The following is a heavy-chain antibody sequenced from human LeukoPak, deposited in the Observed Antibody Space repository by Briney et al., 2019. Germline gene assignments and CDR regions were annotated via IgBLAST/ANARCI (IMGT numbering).Heavy chain of an antibody. CDR3: ARAQTN. Sequence: GGSLRLSCAASGFTFSSYSMNWVRQAPGKGLEWVSYISSSSDTIYYADSVRGRFTISRDNAKNSLYLQMNSLRAEDTAVYYCARAQTNWGQGTLVTVPS. CDR2: ISSSSDTI. D-gene: IGHD4-11*01. V-gene: IGHV3-48*01. J-gene: IGHJ4*02. CDR1: GFTFSSYS.